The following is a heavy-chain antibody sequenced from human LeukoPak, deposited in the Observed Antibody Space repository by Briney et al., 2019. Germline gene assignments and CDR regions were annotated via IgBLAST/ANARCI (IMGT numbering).Heavy chain of an antibody. D-gene: IGHD1-1*01. CDR2: ISGSGVST. Sequence: PGGSLRLSCAASGFIFSSYVMNWVRQAPGKGLEWASVISGSGVSTYYADSVKGRFTISRDNSKNMLYLQMNSLRAEDTAVYYCARVTGTVDYWGQGTLVTVSS. CDR3: ARVTGTVDY. CDR1: GFIFSSYV. V-gene: IGHV3-23*01. J-gene: IGHJ4*02.